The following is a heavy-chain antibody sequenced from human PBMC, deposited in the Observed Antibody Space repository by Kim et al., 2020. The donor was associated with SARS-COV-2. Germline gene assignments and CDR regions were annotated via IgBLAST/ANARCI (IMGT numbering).Heavy chain of an antibody. J-gene: IGHJ3*02. CDR3: ASSRAVTTSGAFDI. Sequence: SETLSLTCAVSGGSISSSNWWSWVRQPPGKGLEWIGEIYHSGSTNYNPTLKSRVTISVDKSKNQFSLKLSSVTAADTAVYYCASSRAVTTSGAFDIWGQGAMVTVSS. D-gene: IGHD4-17*01. V-gene: IGHV4-4*02. CDR2: IYHSGST. CDR1: GGSISSSNW.